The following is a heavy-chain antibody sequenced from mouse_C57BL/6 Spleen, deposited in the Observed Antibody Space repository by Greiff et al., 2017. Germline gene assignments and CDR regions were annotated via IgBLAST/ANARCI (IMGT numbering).Heavy chain of an antibody. V-gene: IGHV7-3*01. J-gene: IGHJ2*01. CDR3: ARSLYYSNYVFDY. CDR2: IRNKANGYTT. CDR1: GFTFTDYY. Sequence: DVKLVESGGGLVQPGGSLSLSCAASGFTFTDYYMSWVRQPPGKALEWLGFIRNKANGYTTEYSASVKGRFTISRDNSQSILYLQMNALRAEDSATYYCARSLYYSNYVFDYWGQGTTLTVSS. D-gene: IGHD2-5*01.